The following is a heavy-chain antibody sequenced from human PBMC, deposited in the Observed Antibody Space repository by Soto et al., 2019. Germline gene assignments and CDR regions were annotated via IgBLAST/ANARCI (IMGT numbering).Heavy chain of an antibody. V-gene: IGHV3-53*01. CDR1: EFTVTNNE. J-gene: IGHJ4*02. CDR2: LYSGGNT. D-gene: IGHD2-2*01. CDR3: ALRRVAYADF. Sequence: LRLSCAASEFTVTNNEMSWVRQAPGKGLEWVSILYSGGNTYYADSVEGRFTISRDGSKNTLYLHMNSLRAEDTAVYYCALRRVAYADFWGQGTRVTVSS.